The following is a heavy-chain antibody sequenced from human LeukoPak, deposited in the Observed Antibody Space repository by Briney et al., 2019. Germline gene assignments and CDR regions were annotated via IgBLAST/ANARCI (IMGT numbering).Heavy chain of an antibody. V-gene: IGHV4-4*02. D-gene: IGHD6-13*01. CDR1: GGSTSSSNW. CDR3: ARYGSSSLGSMDV. Sequence: PSGTLSLTCAVSGGSTSSSNWWSWVRQPPGKGLEWVGEVSHSGSTNYNPSLKSRVTISVDKSKNQFSLKLSSVTAADTAVYYCARYGSSSLGSMDVWGQGTTVTVSS. J-gene: IGHJ6*02. CDR2: VSHSGST.